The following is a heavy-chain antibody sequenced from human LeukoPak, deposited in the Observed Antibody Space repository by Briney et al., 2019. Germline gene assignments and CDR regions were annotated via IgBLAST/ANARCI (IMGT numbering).Heavy chain of an antibody. CDR3: ARGGMTIFGVVIGRAFDY. V-gene: IGHV4-34*01. CDR2: INHSGST. D-gene: IGHD3-3*01. Sequence: SETLSLTCTVSGDSVTTYYWSWIRQPPGKGLEWIGEINHSGSTNYNPSLKSRATISVDTSKNQFSLKLSSVTAADTAVYYCARGGMTIFGVVIGRAFDYWGQGTLVTVSS. CDR1: GDSVTTYY. J-gene: IGHJ4*02.